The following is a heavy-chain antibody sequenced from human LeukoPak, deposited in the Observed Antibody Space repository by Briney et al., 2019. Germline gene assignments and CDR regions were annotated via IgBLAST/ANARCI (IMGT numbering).Heavy chain of an antibody. V-gene: IGHV3-7*04. CDR1: GFTSSSYW. J-gene: IGHJ6*02. Sequence: PGGSLRLSCAASGFTSSSYWMSWVRQAPGKGLEWVANIKQDGSEKYYVDSVKGRFTISRDNAKYSLYLEMNSLRAEDTAVYYCARLRSRPPYYYGMDVWGQGTTVTVSS. CDR2: IKQDGSEK. D-gene: IGHD1-26*01. CDR3: ARLRSRPPYYYGMDV.